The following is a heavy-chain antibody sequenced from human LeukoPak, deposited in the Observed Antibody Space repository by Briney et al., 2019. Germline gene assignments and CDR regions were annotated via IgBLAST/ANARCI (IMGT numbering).Heavy chain of an antibody. CDR1: GFTFNNAW. J-gene: IGHJ3*02. D-gene: IGHD3-10*01. V-gene: IGHV3-30-3*01. Sequence: GGSLRLSCAVSGFTFNNAWMSWVRQAPGKGLEWVAVISFDVNNKYYADSVRGRFTISRDNSKNTLYLQMNSLRAEDTAVYYCARPFLWSNAFDIWGQGTMVTVSS. CDR3: ARPFLWSNAFDI. CDR2: ISFDVNNK.